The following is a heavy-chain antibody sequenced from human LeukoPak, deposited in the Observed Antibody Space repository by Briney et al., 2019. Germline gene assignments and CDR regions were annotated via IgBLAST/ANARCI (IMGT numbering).Heavy chain of an antibody. CDR2: IKKDGREK. J-gene: IGHJ6*02. CDR1: GVTFSRDR. D-gene: IGHD3-10*01. V-gene: IGHV3-7*01. Sequence: GGCLRLSCADAGVTFSRDRMSWGREAPGEGGGWGAKIKKDGREKDYVDSVNGRFTISRDNAKNSLYLQMNSLRAEDTAVYYCAREGVWYYGSGSLRSFYNYGMDVWGQGTTVTVSS. CDR3: AREGVWYYGSGSLRSFYNYGMDV.